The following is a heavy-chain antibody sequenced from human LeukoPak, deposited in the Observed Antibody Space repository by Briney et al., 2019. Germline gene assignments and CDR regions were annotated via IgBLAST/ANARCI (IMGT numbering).Heavy chain of an antibody. D-gene: IGHD2-2*01. Sequence: ASVKVSCKASGYTFTSYDINWVRQATGQGLEWMGWMNPNSGNTGYAQKFQGRVTITRNTSISTAYMELSSLRSDDTAVYYCARDRWYCSSTSCYRDYYYYYYMDVWGKGTTVTVSS. CDR3: ARDRWYCSSTSCYRDYYYYYYMDV. CDR1: GYTFTSYD. CDR2: MNPNSGNT. J-gene: IGHJ6*03. V-gene: IGHV1-8*03.